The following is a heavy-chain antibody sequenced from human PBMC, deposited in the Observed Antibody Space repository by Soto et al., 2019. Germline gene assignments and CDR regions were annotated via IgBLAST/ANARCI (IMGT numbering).Heavy chain of an antibody. D-gene: IGHD3-22*01. CDR1: GFTFNTYW. J-gene: IGHJ4*02. V-gene: IGHV3-7*05. CDR2: IEQDGSEK. Sequence: GGSLRLSCAASGFTFNTYWMSWVRQAPGKGLEWVANIEQDGSEKYYVDSVKGRFTISRDNAKNSLYLQMNSLRAEDTAVYYCVRGGYYLGSWGQGTQVTVSS. CDR3: VRGGYYLGS.